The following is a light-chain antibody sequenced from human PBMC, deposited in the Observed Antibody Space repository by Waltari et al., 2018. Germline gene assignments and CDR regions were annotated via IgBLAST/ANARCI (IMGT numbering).Light chain of an antibody. CDR3: SSYTSSSTLYV. J-gene: IGLJ1*01. Sequence: QSALTQPASVSGSPGQTIAISCTGTXXXXGSYNYVSWYQQHPGQAPKLLIYDVNQRPSGVSHRFSGSKSGNTASLTISGLRAEDXADFYCSSYTSSSTLYVXGSGTKVTVL. V-gene: IGLV2-14*01. CDR2: DVN. CDR1: XXXXGSYNY.